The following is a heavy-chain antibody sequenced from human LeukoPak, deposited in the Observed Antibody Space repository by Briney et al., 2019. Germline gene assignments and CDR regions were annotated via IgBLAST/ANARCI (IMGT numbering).Heavy chain of an antibody. Sequence: APVKVSCKASGYTFTSYGISWVRQAPGQGLEWMGWISAYNGNTNYAQKLQGRVTMTTDTSTSTAYMELRSLRSDDTAVYYCARESGTIAAPYCYGMDVWGQGTTVTVSS. CDR1: GYTFTSYG. CDR2: ISAYNGNT. J-gene: IGHJ6*02. CDR3: ARESGTIAAPYCYGMDV. V-gene: IGHV1-18*01. D-gene: IGHD6-6*01.